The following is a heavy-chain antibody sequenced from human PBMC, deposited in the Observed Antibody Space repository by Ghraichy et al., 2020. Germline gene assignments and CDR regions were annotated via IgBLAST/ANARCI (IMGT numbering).Heavy chain of an antibody. J-gene: IGHJ4*02. Sequence: SETLSLTCTVSGGSISSYYWSWIRQPPGKGLEWIGYIYYSGSTNYNPSLKSRVTISVDTSKNQFSLKLSSVTAADTAVYYCARGRYDSSGYYYDFDYWGQGTLVTVSS. D-gene: IGHD3-22*01. V-gene: IGHV4-59*01. CDR3: ARGRYDSSGYYYDFDY. CDR1: GGSISSYY. CDR2: IYYSGST.